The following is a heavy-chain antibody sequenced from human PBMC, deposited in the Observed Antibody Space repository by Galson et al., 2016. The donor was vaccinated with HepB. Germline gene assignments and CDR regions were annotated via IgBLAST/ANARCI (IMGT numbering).Heavy chain of an antibody. CDR2: IDWDGDE. Sequence: PALVKPTQTLKLTCTFSGFSLTTDNVCVSWIRQPPGKALEWLARIDWDGDEYYNTSLKTRLTISKDTSKNQVVLTMTNMDPVDAGTYYCARSPSDFYYQYGMDVWGQGTTVTVSS. CDR1: GFSLTTDNVC. CDR3: ARSPSDFYYQYGMDV. J-gene: IGHJ6*02. V-gene: IGHV2-70*11.